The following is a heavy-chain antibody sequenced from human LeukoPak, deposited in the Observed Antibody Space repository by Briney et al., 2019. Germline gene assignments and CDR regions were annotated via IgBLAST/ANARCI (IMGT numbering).Heavy chain of an antibody. V-gene: IGHV4-59*01. D-gene: IGHD6-13*01. CDR3: ARDESSSWYIY. J-gene: IGHJ4*02. Sequence: SETLSLTCTVSGGSISTYYWSWIRQPPGKGLEWIGYSYYSGNTNYNPSLKSRVTISIDTSKNQFSLKLSSVTAADTAVYYCARDESSSWYIYWGQGTLVTVSS. CDR1: GGSISTYY. CDR2: SYYSGNT.